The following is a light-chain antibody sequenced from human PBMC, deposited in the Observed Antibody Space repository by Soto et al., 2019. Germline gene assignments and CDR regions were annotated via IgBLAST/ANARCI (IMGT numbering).Light chain of an antibody. Sequence: QSVLTQPASVSGSPGQSITISCTGTSSDVGGYNYVSWYQQHPGKAPKLMIYEVSNRPSGVSNRFSGSKSGNTASLTISGLQSEDEADYYCAAWDDSLNGRGVFGTGTKVTVL. CDR3: AAWDDSLNGRGV. CDR1: SSDVGGYNY. J-gene: IGLJ1*01. V-gene: IGLV2-14*01. CDR2: EVS.